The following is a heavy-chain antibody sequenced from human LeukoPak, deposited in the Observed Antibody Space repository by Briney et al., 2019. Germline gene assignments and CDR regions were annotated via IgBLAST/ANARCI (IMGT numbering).Heavy chain of an antibody. CDR1: GFTLSNYS. CDR3: ARDRGSFQFDY. V-gene: IGHV3-21*01. Sequence: GGSLRLSCAPSGFTLSNYSMNWVRQAPEKGLEWVSSISSSSGYTYYADSLKGRFTFSRDNVKNSLFLQMNSLRAEDTAVYYCARDRGSFQFDYWGQGTLVTVSS. CDR2: ISSSSGYT. D-gene: IGHD6-13*01. J-gene: IGHJ4*02.